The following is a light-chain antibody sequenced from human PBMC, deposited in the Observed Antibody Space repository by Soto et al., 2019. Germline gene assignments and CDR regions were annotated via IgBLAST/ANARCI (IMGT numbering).Light chain of an antibody. V-gene: IGKV4-1*01. Sequence: IVMTQSPDSLAVSLGERATINCKSSQSVLYSANNKNYLAWYQQKPGQPPKLLIYWASTRESGVPDRFSSSGSVTDFTLTIISLQAEDVAVYYCQQYYSTQRTFGQGTKLEIK. CDR1: QSVLYSANNKNY. CDR2: WAS. J-gene: IGKJ2*02. CDR3: QQYYSTQRT.